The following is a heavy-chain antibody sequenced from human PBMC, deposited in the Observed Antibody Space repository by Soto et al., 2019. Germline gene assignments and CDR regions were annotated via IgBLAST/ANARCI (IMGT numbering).Heavy chain of an antibody. CDR1: GGSVSTGGYY. CDR2: IYNSGT. Sequence: PSETLSLTCTVSGGSVSTGGYYWSWLRQHPGKALEWIGFIYNSGTDPNPSLKSRVTISVDTSKNQFSLKLSSVTAADTAVYYCARRNILDTAMVYYYYGMDVWGQGTTVTVSS. V-gene: IGHV4-61*08. J-gene: IGHJ6*02. D-gene: IGHD5-18*01. CDR3: ARRNILDTAMVYYYYGMDV.